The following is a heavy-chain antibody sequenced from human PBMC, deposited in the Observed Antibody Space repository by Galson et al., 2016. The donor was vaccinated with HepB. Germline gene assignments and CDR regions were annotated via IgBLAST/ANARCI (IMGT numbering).Heavy chain of an antibody. CDR2: IYYSGTT. CDR3: ARQSIQWGYSDF. V-gene: IGHV4-39*01. D-gene: IGHD3-22*01. J-gene: IGHJ4*02. Sequence: ETLSLTCTVSGDSIISTSYYWAVIRQPPGKGLEWIGTIYYSGTTYCNPSVKSRLTLSVDTSQSQFSLRLNSVTAADTAVYFCARQSIQWGYSDFWGQGALITVSS. CDR1: GDSIISTSYY.